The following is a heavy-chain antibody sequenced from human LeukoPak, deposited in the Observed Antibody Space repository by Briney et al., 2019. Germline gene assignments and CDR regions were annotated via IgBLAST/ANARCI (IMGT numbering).Heavy chain of an antibody. D-gene: IGHD6-13*01. V-gene: IGHV4-59*01. CDR3: ASSPRQQLVPNWYFDL. CDR2: IYYSGST. J-gene: IGHJ2*01. CDR1: GGSISSYY. Sequence: SETLSLTCTVSGGSISSYYWSWIRQPPGKGLEWIGYIYYSGSTNYNPSLKSRVTISVDTSKNQFSLKLSSVTAADTAVYYCASSPRQQLVPNWYFDLWGRGALVTVSS.